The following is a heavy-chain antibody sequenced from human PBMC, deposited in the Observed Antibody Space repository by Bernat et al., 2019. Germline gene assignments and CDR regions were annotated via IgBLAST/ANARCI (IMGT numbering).Heavy chain of an antibody. Sequence: QVQLVESGGGVVQPGRSLRLSCAASGFTFSSYAMHWVRQAPGKGLEWVAVISYDGSNKYYADSVKGRFTISRDNSKNTLYLQMNSLRAEDTAVYYCARGRRSGWYEGSFDYWGQGTLVTVSS. J-gene: IGHJ4*02. D-gene: IGHD6-19*01. CDR2: ISYDGSNK. CDR1: GFTFSSYA. CDR3: ARGRRSGWYEGSFDY. V-gene: IGHV3-30-3*01.